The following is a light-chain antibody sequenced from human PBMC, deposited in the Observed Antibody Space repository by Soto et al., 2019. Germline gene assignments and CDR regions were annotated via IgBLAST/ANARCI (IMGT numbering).Light chain of an antibody. CDR1: QSISNSN. CDR3: HHCGGSQP. Sequence: EIVLTQSRGTLSLSPGERATLSCRASQSISNSNLVWYQQKPGQAPRLLIYGASSRATGIPDRFSGSGSGTDFTLTISSLEPEDFAVYFCHHCGGSQPFGQGTKVETK. CDR2: GAS. J-gene: IGKJ1*01. V-gene: IGKV3-20*01.